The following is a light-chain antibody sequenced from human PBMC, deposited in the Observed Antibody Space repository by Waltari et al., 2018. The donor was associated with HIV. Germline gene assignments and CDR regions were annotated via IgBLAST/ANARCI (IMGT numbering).Light chain of an antibody. CDR3: QQYYSGPRT. CDR1: QSLLYNSNNKNH. CDR2: WAS. V-gene: IGKV4-1*01. Sequence: DIVMTQSPDSLAVSLGERATINCKSSQSLLYNSNNKNHLAWFQQKPGQPPKLIISWASNRESGVPGRISGSGSGTDFTLTISSLQAEDVAVYFCQQYYSGPRTFGQGTKVEVK. J-gene: IGKJ1*01.